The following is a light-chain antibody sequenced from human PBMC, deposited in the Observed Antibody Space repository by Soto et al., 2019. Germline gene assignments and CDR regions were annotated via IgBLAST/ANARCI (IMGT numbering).Light chain of an antibody. J-gene: IGLJ1*01. V-gene: IGLV2-11*01. CDR3: CSYAGSSNLYV. Sequence: QSALTQPRSVSGSPGQSVTISCTGTSSDIGGYNSVSWYQQHPGKAPKLMISDVGKRPSGVPDRFSGSKSGNTASLTISGLQAEDEADYFCCSYAGSSNLYVFGTGTQLTVL. CDR2: DVG. CDR1: SSDIGGYNS.